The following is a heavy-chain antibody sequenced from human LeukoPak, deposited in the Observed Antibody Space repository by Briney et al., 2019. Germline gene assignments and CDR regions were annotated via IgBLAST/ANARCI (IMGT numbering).Heavy chain of an antibody. CDR3: ARRGANYYYYYMDV. J-gene: IGHJ6*03. CDR1: GYTFTGYY. CDR2: INPNSGNT. D-gene: IGHD3-16*01. Sequence: ASVKVSCKASGYTFTGYYMHWVRQAPGQGLEWMGWINPNSGNTVYAQKFQGRVTITRNTSISTAYMELSSLRSEDTAVYYCARRGANYYYYYMDVWGKGTTVTVSS. V-gene: IGHV1-8*03.